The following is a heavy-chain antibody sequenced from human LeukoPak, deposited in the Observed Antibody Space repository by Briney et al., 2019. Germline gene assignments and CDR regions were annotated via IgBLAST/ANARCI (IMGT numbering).Heavy chain of an antibody. CDR3: ARGTTPAAMDY. D-gene: IGHD2-2*01. CDR1: GGSISSSSYY. Sequence: SETLSLTCTVSGGSISSSSYYWGWIRQPPGKGLEWIGSIYYSGSTYYNPSLKSRVTISVDTSKNQFSLKLSSVTAADTAVYYCARGTTPAAMDYWGQGTLVTVSS. CDR2: IYYSGST. V-gene: IGHV4-39*07. J-gene: IGHJ4*02.